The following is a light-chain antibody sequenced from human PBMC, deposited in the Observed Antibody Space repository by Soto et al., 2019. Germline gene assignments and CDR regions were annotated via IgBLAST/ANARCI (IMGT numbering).Light chain of an antibody. J-gene: IGLJ1*01. CDR3: CSFTTTSTYV. CDR2: EDT. CDR1: SNNVGSYNL. V-gene: IGLV2-23*01. Sequence: QSVLTQPASVSGSPGQSITISCTGTSNNVGSYNLVSWYQHRPGRAPKLIIYEDTNRPSGVSNRFSGSKSGNTASLTISGLQAEDEADYYCCSFTTTSTYVFGTGTKLTVL.